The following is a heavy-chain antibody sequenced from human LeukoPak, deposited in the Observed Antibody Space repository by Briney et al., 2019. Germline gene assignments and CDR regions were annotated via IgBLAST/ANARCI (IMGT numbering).Heavy chain of an antibody. CDR1: GVSITTYY. CDR3: ARDPLAATGRDDY. V-gene: IGHV4-4*07. J-gene: IGHJ4*02. Sequence: MASETLSLICTVSGVSITTYYWSWVRQPAGKGLEWIGRINSSGSSTSNTSLKSRITMSIDTSKNQFPLNLNSVTAADTAVYYCARDPLAATGRDDYWGLGILVTVSS. D-gene: IGHD6-13*01. CDR2: INSSGSS.